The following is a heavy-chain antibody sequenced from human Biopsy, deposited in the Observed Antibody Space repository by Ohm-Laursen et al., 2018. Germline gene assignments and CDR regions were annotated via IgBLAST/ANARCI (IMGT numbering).Heavy chain of an antibody. V-gene: IGHV3-11*01. CDR3: GRSYGIMAAPVHL. J-gene: IGHJ4*01. CDR2: IGSGGSTI. Sequence: GSLRLSCSASGFTFSDYQMSWIRQTPGKGLEWVSHIGSGGSTIFHADSVKGRFTISRDDAKGSLYLQMTNLRAEDTAVYYCGRSYGIMAAPVHLWGQGTLVTGSS. D-gene: IGHD3-16*01. CDR1: GFTFSDYQ.